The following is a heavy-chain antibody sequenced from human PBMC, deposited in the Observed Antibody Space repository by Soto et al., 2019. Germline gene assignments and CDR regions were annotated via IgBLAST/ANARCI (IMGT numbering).Heavy chain of an antibody. Sequence: PSETLSLTCAVYGGSFSGYYWSWIRQPPGKGLEWIGEINHSGSTNYNPSLKSRVTISVDTSKNQFSLKLSSVTAADTAVYYCARGRCSSTSCYYYYGMDVWGHGTTVTVSS. D-gene: IGHD2-2*01. CDR2: INHSGST. CDR1: GGSFSGYY. V-gene: IGHV4-34*01. CDR3: ARGRCSSTSCYYYYGMDV. J-gene: IGHJ6*02.